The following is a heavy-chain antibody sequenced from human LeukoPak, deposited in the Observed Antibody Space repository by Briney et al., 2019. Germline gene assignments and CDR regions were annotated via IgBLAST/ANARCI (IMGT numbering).Heavy chain of an antibody. CDR1: GFTLSKYW. CDR3: AKPGWELRSVSEYAFDI. D-gene: IGHD1-26*01. V-gene: IGHV3-74*01. Sequence: GGSLRLSCIASGFTLSKYWMHWVRQAPGKGLVWVSRIDSDGSSTIYADSVKGRFTISKDNAKNTLYLQMNSLRAEDTAVYYCAKPGWELRSVSEYAFDIWGQGTMVTVSS. CDR2: IDSDGSST. J-gene: IGHJ3*02.